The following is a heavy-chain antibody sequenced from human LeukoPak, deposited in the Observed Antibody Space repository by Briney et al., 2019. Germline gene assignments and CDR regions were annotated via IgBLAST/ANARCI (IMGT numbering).Heavy chain of an antibody. CDR2: IYYSGST. D-gene: IGHD3-22*01. V-gene: IGHV4-39*07. J-gene: IGHJ4*02. CDR3: ARSSSGYYD. Sequence: SETLSLTCTVSGGSISSSSYYWGWIRQPPGKGLEWIGSIYYSGSTYYNPSLKSRVTISVDTSKNQFSLKLSSVTAADTAVYYCARSSSGYYDWGQGTLVTVSS. CDR1: GGSISSSSYY.